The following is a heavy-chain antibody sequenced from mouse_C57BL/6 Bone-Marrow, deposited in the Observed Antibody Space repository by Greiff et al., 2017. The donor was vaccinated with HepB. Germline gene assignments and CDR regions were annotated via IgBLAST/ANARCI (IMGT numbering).Heavy chain of an antibody. CDR2: INPSSGYT. CDR3: ARGDNDYDGNY. D-gene: IGHD2-4*01. V-gene: IGHV1-7*01. J-gene: IGHJ2*01. Sequence: VQVVESGAELAKPGASVKLSCKASGYTFTSYWMHWVKQRPGQGLEWIGYINPSSGYTKYNQKFKDKATLTADKSSSTAYMQLSSLTYEDSAVYDCARGDNDYDGNYGGQGTTLTVSS. CDR1: GYTFTSYW.